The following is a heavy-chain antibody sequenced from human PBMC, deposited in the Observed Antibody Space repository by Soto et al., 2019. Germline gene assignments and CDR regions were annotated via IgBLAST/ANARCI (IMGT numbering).Heavy chain of an antibody. CDR2: INPNSGAT. Sequence: GASVKVSCKASGYTFTGYFMHWLRQSPGEGLEWMGWINPNSGATKYAPKFQGRVTMTRDTSNRTAYLELSRLTSGDTAIYYCARGGGTTLAPLPWGQGTPVTVSS. D-gene: IGHD3-16*01. J-gene: IGHJ5*02. CDR1: GYTFTGYF. CDR3: ARGGGTTLAPLP. V-gene: IGHV1-2*02.